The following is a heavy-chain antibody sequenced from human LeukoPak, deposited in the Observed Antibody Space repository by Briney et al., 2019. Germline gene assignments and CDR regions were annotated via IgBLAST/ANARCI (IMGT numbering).Heavy chain of an antibody. D-gene: IGHD2-15*01. V-gene: IGHV3-48*01. CDR3: ARGDCSGGSCYLSLTTIDY. Sequence: PGGSLRLSCAASGFTFSSYSMNWVRQAPGKGLEWVSYISSSSSTIYYSDSVKGRFTISRDNAKNSLYLQMNSLRAEDTAVYYCARGDCSGGSCYLSLTTIDYWGQGTLVTASS. J-gene: IGHJ4*02. CDR1: GFTFSSYS. CDR2: ISSSSSTI.